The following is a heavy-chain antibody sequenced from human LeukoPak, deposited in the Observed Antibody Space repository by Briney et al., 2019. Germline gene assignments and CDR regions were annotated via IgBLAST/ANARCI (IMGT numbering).Heavy chain of an antibody. CDR2: INPSDSDT. J-gene: IGHJ4*02. CDR3: ARAWNFDY. V-gene: IGHV5-51*01. D-gene: IGHD1-1*01. Sequence: KDGESLKISCKGSGYSFTNYWIAWVRQMPGRGLEWMVIINPSDSDTRYSPSFQGQVTISADTSISTAYLQWSSLKASDSAMYYCARAWNFDYWGQGTLVTVSS. CDR1: GYSFTNYW.